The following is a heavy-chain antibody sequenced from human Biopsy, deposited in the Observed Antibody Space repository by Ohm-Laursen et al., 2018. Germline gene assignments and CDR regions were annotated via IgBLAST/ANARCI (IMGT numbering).Heavy chain of an antibody. Sequence: SVKVSRKTSGGTFSIFGISWVRQAPGQGLEWMGEINSMFGTTNYAQTFQGRVTITADESTSTAYMEVSSLRSEDTAVYYCAKRGVERGRPLAYWGQGTLVTVSS. J-gene: IGHJ4*02. CDR1: GGTFSIFG. CDR2: INSMFGTT. V-gene: IGHV1-69*13. D-gene: IGHD1-1*01. CDR3: AKRGVERGRPLAY.